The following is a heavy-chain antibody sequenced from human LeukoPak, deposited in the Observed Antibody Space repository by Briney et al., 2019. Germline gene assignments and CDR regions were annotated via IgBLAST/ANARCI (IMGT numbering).Heavy chain of an antibody. Sequence: GGSLRLSCAVSGFSVRDNYLNWVRQTPGGGLECVSVLYSGGAAYYADSVKGRFTIARDTSKNTLYLQMNSLRPEDTAVYYCARGRFEDAFDIWGQGTMVTVSS. CDR2: LYSGGAA. D-gene: IGHD3-16*01. J-gene: IGHJ3*02. V-gene: IGHV3-53*01. CDR1: GFSVRDNY. CDR3: ARGRFEDAFDI.